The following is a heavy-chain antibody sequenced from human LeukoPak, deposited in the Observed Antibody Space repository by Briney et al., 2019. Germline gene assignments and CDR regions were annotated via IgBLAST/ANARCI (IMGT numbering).Heavy chain of an antibody. CDR2: ISGDGTIK. CDR3: SRSQFDY. Sequence: GGSLRLSCEPSGFPFSSYWMLWVRQAPGMGLVWVSRISGDGTIKTYADFVRGRFTISRDNTKNILYLQMNSLKVEDTAIYFCSRSQFDYWRRGVLVSVSS. CDR1: GFPFSSYW. V-gene: IGHV3-74*03. J-gene: IGHJ4*02.